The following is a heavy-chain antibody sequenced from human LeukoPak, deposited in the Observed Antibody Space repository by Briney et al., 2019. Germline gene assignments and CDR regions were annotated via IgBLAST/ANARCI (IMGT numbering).Heavy chain of an antibody. V-gene: IGHV3-23*01. CDR2: ISGSGGST. D-gene: IGHD3-22*01. CDR3: AKDWGGYYYDSSGVDY. J-gene: IGHJ4*02. CDR1: GFTFSSYA. Sequence: GGSLRLSCAASGFTFSSYAMSWVRQAPGKGLEWVSAISGSGGSTYYADSVKGRFTISRDNSKNTLYLQMNSLRAEDTAVYYCAKDWGGYYYDSSGVDYWGQGTLVTVSS.